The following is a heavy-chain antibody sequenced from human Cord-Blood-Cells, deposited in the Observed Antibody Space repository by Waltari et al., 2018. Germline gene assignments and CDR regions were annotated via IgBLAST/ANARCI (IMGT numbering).Heavy chain of an antibody. CDR3: AREGVAAAGTPYYYYGMDV. J-gene: IGHJ6*02. D-gene: IGHD6-13*01. Sequence: QVQLVQSGAEVKKPGSSVKVSCKASGGTFSSYAISWVGQAPGPGLEWMGEIIPIFGTANYAQNFQGIVTITADKSTSTAYMELSSLRSEDTAVYYCAREGVAAAGTPYYYYGMDVWGQGTTVTVSS. V-gene: IGHV1-69*06. CDR1: GGTFSSYA. CDR2: IIPIFGTA.